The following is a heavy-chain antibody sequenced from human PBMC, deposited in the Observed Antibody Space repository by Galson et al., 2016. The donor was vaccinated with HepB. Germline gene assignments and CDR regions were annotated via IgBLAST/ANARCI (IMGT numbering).Heavy chain of an antibody. J-gene: IGHJ4*02. D-gene: IGHD5-18*01. CDR2: ISYDGTKR. Sequence: SLRLSCAASGFTFSSYGMHWVRQAPGKGLEWVSVISYDGTKRYYADSVKGRFTISRDNSKNTLYLQMNSLRAEDTAVYYCARDSEYSYGYGFDYWGQGTLVTVSS. V-gene: IGHV3-30*03. CDR1: GFTFSSYG. CDR3: ARDSEYSYGYGFDY.